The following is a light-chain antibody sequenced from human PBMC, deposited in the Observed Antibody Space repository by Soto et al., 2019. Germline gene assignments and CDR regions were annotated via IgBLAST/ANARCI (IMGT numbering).Light chain of an antibody. J-gene: IGKJ4*01. V-gene: IGKV1-NL1*01. Sequence: QMTQSPSTLAASVGDGVTLTCRSSQGIHDTLNWYQHKPGQAPKLLIYDTYNLPTGVPSRFSGSGSGTEFTLTINSLQPEDFATYYCQQCYSAPFTFGGGTQVESK. CDR3: QQCYSAPFT. CDR2: DTY. CDR1: QGIHDT.